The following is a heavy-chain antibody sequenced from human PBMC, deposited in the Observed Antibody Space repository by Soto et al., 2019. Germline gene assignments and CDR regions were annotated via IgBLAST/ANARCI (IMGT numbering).Heavy chain of an antibody. Sequence: SQTLSLTCAISGDIVSSNSAAWNWIRQSPSRGLEWLGRTYYRSKWYNDYAVSVKSRITINPDTSKNQFSLQLNSVTPEDTAVYYCARAALQWLVPVDAFDIWGKGTMVTVSS. D-gene: IGHD6-19*01. CDR1: GDIVSSNSAA. CDR2: TYYRSKWYN. CDR3: ARAALQWLVPVDAFDI. V-gene: IGHV6-1*01. J-gene: IGHJ3*02.